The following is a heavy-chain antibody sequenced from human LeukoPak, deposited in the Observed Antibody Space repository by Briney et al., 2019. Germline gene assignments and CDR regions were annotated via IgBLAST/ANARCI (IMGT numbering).Heavy chain of an antibody. J-gene: IGHJ4*02. CDR3: ARRGAAAGTEDY. Sequence: GGSLRLSCAASGFTFSNYAMHWVRQAPGKGLEWVAVISYDGRNKQYADSAKGRFTISRDNSKNTLYLQMNSLRAEDTAVYYCARRGAAAGTEDYWGQGTLVTVSS. V-gene: IGHV3-30*04. CDR1: GFTFSNYA. CDR2: ISYDGRNK. D-gene: IGHD6-13*01.